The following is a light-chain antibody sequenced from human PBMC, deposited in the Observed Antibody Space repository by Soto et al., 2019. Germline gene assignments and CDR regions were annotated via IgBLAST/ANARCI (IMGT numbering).Light chain of an antibody. J-gene: IGLJ2*01. Sequence: QAVLTQSPSASAALGASVKLTCTLSSAHSTFAIAWHQHQPQRGPRYLMRLNSDGTHSKGAGIPDCFSGSGSRAARSLTISSLQAEDEDYYFCQTWGADPVLFGGGTKVTVL. CDR3: QTWGADPVL. V-gene: IGLV4-69*02. CDR2: LNSDGTH. CDR1: SAHSTFA.